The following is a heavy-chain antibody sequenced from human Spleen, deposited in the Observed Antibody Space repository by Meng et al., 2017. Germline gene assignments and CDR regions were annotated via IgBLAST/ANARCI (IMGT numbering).Heavy chain of an antibody. CDR1: GFTFSSYG. CDR3: AGEYGILTYYFDY. D-gene: IGHD3-9*01. J-gene: IGHJ4*02. Sequence: GESLKISCAASGFTFSSYGMHWVRQAPGKGLEWVAVIWYDGSNKYYADSVKGRFTISRDNSKNTLYLQMNSLRAEDTAVYYCAGEYGILTYYFDYWGQGTLVTVSS. CDR2: IWYDGSNK. V-gene: IGHV3-33*01.